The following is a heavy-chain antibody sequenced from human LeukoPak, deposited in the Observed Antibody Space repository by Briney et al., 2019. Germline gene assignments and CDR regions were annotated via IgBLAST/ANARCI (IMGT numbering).Heavy chain of an antibody. V-gene: IGHV1-18*01. Sequence: ASVKVSCKASGYTFTSYGIGWVRQAPGQGLEWMGWISAYNGNTNYAQKLQGRVTMTTDTSTSTAYMELRSLRSDDTAVYYCARPNPGYCSSTSCYARIEDWFDPWGQGTLVTVSS. CDR3: ARPNPGYCSSTSCYARIEDWFDP. CDR1: GYTFTSYG. D-gene: IGHD2-2*01. J-gene: IGHJ5*02. CDR2: ISAYNGNT.